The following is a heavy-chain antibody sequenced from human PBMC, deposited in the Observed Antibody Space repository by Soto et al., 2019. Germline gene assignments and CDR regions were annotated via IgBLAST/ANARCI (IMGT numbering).Heavy chain of an antibody. CDR3: ARAYGGNSNYYYYGMDV. Sequence: GGSLRLSCAASGFTVSSNYMSWVRQAPGKGLEWVSVIYSGGSTYYADSVKGRFTISRDNSKNTLYLQMNSLRAEDTAVYYCARAYGGNSNYYYYGMDVWGQGTTVTVSS. CDR2: IYSGGST. V-gene: IGHV3-53*01. J-gene: IGHJ6*02. CDR1: GFTVSSNY. D-gene: IGHD4-17*01.